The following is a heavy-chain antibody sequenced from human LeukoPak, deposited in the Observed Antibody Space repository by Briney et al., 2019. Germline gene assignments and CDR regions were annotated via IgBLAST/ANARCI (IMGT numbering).Heavy chain of an antibody. CDR2: INHSGST. J-gene: IGHJ3*02. D-gene: IGHD2-15*01. CDR1: GGSFSGYY. Sequence: SETLSLTCAVYGGSFSGYYWSWIRQPPGKGLEWIGEINHSGSTNYNPSLKSRVTISIDTSKNQFSLKLSSVTAADTAVYYCAREGPLVAAWGFAFDIWGQGTMVTVSS. V-gene: IGHV4-34*01. CDR3: AREGPLVAAWGFAFDI.